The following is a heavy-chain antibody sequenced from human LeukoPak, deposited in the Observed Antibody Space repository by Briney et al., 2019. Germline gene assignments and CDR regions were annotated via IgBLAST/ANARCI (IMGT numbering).Heavy chain of an antibody. V-gene: IGHV3-49*04. D-gene: IGHD3-9*01. CDR2: IRSKAYGGTT. Sequence: GGSLRLSCTASGFTFGDYAMSWVRQAPGKGLEWVGFIRSKAYGGTTEYAASVKGRFTISRDDSKSIAYLQMNSLKTEDTAVYYCTRETQNYDILTGYLICRYFDYWGQGTLVTVSS. CDR3: TRETQNYDILTGYLICRYFDY. CDR1: GFTFGDYA. J-gene: IGHJ4*02.